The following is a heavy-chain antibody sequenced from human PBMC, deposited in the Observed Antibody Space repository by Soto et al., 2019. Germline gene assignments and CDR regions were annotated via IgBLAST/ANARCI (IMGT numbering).Heavy chain of an antibody. V-gene: IGHV3-48*02. CDR2: ITSTSSTK. D-gene: IGHD3-10*01. CDR3: ARRTTMVRGPYYYYGMDV. Sequence: GFLRLSGAAAGFSLSSHTMNWVRQAPGKGLEWISYITSTSSTKDYADSVKGRFTISRDNANNSLYLQMNSLREEDTAVYYCARRTTMVRGPYYYYGMDVWGQGTTVTVPS. J-gene: IGHJ6*02. CDR1: GFSLSSHT.